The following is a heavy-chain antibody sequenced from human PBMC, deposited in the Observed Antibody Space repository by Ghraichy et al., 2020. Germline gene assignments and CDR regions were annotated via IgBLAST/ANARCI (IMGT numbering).Heavy chain of an antibody. CDR2: ITHSGST. D-gene: IGHD3-3*01. J-gene: IGHJ4*02. CDR1: GGSFSGYY. Sequence: SETLSLTCAVYGGSFSGYYWSWIRQPPGKGLEWIGEITHSGSTNYNPSLKSRVTISVDTSKNQFSLKLSSVTAADTAVYYCARAASYYDFWSGYAREYYFDYWGQGTLVTVSS. V-gene: IGHV4-34*01. CDR3: ARAASYYDFWSGYAREYYFDY.